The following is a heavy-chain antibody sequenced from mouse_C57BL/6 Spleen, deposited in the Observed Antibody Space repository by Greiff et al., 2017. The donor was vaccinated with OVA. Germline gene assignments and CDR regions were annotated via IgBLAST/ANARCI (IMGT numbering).Heavy chain of an antibody. Sequence: QVQLQQSGAELVKPGASVKISCKASGYTFTDYYINWVKQRPGQGLEWIGKLGPGSGSTYYNEKFKGKATLTADKSSSTAYMQLSSLTSEDSAVYFCARYPITTVVATGSMDDWGQGTSVTVSS. CDR3: ARYPITTVVATGSMDD. J-gene: IGHJ4*01. V-gene: IGHV1-77*01. CDR1: GYTFTDYY. CDR2: LGPGSGST. D-gene: IGHD1-1*01.